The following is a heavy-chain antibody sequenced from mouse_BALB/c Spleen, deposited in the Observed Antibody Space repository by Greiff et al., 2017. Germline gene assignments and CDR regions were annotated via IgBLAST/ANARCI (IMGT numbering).Heavy chain of an antibody. V-gene: IGHV5-6-5*01. CDR3: ARGGDYEYWYFDV. D-gene: IGHD2-4*01. Sequence: EVKLVESGGGLVKPGGSLKLSCAASGFTFSSYAMSWVRQTPEKRLEWVASISSGGSTYYPDSVKGRFTISRDNARNILYLQMSSLRSEDTAMYYCARGGDYEYWYFDVWGAGTTVTVSS. J-gene: IGHJ1*01. CDR1: GFTFSSYA. CDR2: ISSGGST.